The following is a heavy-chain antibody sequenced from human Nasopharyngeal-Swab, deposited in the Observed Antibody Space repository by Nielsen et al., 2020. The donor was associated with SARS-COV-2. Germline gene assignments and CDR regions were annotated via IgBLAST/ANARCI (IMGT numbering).Heavy chain of an antibody. D-gene: IGHD3-3*01. J-gene: IGHJ3*02. Sequence: GESLNISCSASGFTFSSYAMHWVRQAPGKGLEYVSAISSTGGSTYYADSVKGRSTISRDNSKNTLYLQMSSLRAEDTAVYYCVKDGGPYYDFWSGGDAFDIWGQG. CDR2: ISSTGGST. CDR3: VKDGGPYYDFWSGGDAFDI. CDR1: GFTFSSYA. V-gene: IGHV3-64D*09.